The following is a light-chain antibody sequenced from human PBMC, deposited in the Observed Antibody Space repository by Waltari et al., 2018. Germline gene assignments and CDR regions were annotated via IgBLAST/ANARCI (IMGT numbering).Light chain of an antibody. CDR1: QSVLYRSDNKDY. J-gene: IGKJ2*01. CDR3: QHDYKIPYT. Sequence: EIVMTQSPDSLAVSLGERATISCKSSQSVLYRSDNKDYLVWYQHKAGQPPKVLIYWASVRESGVPDRFSGSGSGTDFTLTINNLQPEDVAVYYCQHDYKIPYTFGQGTKVEIK. CDR2: WAS. V-gene: IGKV4-1*01.